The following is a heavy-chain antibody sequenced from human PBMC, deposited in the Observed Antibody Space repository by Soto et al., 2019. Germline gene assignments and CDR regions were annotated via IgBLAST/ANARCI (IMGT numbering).Heavy chain of an antibody. V-gene: IGHV1-18*01. CDR1: GYTFTSYG. CDR2: ISAYNGNT. Sequence: QVQLVQSGAEVKKPGASVKVSCKASGYTFTSYGISWVRQAPGQGLEWMGWISAYNGNTNYEQKVQGRATMTTDTXXSXVXTERRGLRADDTAVYDSARYFKAARARNGYYSGMDVWGQGNTV. D-gene: IGHD6-25*01. CDR3: ARYFKAARARNGYYSGMDV. J-gene: IGHJ6*02.